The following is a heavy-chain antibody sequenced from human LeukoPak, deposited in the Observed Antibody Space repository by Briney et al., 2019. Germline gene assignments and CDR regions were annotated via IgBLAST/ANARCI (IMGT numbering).Heavy chain of an antibody. D-gene: IGHD3-22*01. CDR3: ARDFSYYDSSGYGD. Sequence: GGSLRLSCAASGFTFSSYSMNWVRQAPGKGLEWVSYISSSSSTIYYADSVKGRFTISRDNAKNSLYLQMNSLRAEDTAVYYCARDFSYYDSSGYGDWGQGTLVTVSS. CDR1: GFTFSSYS. V-gene: IGHV3-48*01. CDR2: ISSSSSTI. J-gene: IGHJ4*02.